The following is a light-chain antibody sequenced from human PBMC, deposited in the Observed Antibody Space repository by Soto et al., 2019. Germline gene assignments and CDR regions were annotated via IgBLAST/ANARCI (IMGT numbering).Light chain of an antibody. J-gene: IGKJ1*01. CDR1: QSISSW. V-gene: IGKV1-5*01. Sequence: IQMTQSPSTLSASVGDRVTITCRASQSISSWLAWYQQKPGKAPKLLIYDASSLESGVPSRFSGSGSGTEFTLTISSLQPDDFATYYCQQYNNYQGTFGQGTKVDIK. CDR2: DAS. CDR3: QQYNNYQGT.